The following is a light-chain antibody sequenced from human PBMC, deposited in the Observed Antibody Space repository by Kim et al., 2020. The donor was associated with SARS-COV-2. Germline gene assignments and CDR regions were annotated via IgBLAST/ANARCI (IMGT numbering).Light chain of an antibody. J-gene: IGLJ2*01. CDR2: VDNDGRH. CDR3: QTWATGIRV. V-gene: IGLV4-69*01. Sequence: SVKLTCTLSSAHSNDAIAWHQQQPEKGPRYLMKVDNDGRHIKGDGIPDRFSGSSSGAERYLIISSLQSEDEADYYCQTWATGIRVFGGGTQLTVL. CDR1: SAHSNDA.